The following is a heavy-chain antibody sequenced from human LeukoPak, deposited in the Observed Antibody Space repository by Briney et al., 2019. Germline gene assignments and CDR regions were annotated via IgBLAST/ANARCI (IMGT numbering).Heavy chain of an antibody. Sequence: PGGSLRLSCAASGFTFSVYGMYWVRQAPGKGLEWVAVISYDGSNKYYADSVKGRFTISRDNSKNTLYLQMNGLGAEDTAVYYCARVEWELLGRGFDPWGQGTLVTVSS. J-gene: IGHJ5*02. V-gene: IGHV3-30*03. CDR3: ARVEWELLGRGFDP. D-gene: IGHD1-26*01. CDR1: GFTFSVYG. CDR2: ISYDGSNK.